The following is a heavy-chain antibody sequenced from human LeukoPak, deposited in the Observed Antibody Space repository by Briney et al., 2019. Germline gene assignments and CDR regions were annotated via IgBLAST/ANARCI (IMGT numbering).Heavy chain of an antibody. CDR1: GFTFSIYA. Sequence: GGSLRLSCAASGFTFSIYAMSWVRQAPGKGLEWVSAIGGGGDATSYADSVKGRFTISRDNSKNTLFLQMNSLRAEDTAVYYCAKSPYQLFTAFHFDYWGQGTLATVSS. CDR2: IGGGGDAT. D-gene: IGHD2-21*01. CDR3: AKSPYQLFTAFHFDY. J-gene: IGHJ4*02. V-gene: IGHV3-23*01.